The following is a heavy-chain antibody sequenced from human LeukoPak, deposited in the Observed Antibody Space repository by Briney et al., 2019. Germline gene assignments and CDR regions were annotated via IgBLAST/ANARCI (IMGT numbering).Heavy chain of an antibody. CDR2: INPNSGGT. J-gene: IGHJ4*02. CDR3: ARVAVSRKMIHFDY. CDR1: GYTFTGYY. V-gene: IGHV1-2*02. D-gene: IGHD6-19*01. Sequence: GASLKDSCKASGYTFTGYYMHCVRQAPGQGLEWMGWINPNSGGTNYAQKFQGRVTMTRDTSISTAYMELSRLRSDDTAVYYCARVAVSRKMIHFDYWGQGTLVTVSS.